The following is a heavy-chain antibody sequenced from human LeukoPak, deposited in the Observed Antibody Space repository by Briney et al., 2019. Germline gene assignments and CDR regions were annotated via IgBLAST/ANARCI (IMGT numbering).Heavy chain of an antibody. CDR1: VYIFTVYY. V-gene: IGHV1-2*02. CDR3: ARGPTGDNYYYMDV. D-gene: IGHD7-27*01. J-gene: IGHJ6*03. Sequence: ASVTVSCETSVYIFTVYYIHWVRQAPGQGGEWMGWINPNTGGTNYAQDFQGRVTMTRDTYVTTAYMELRSLRSDDTAVYYCARGPTGDNYYYMDVWGKGTTVTVSS. CDR2: INPNTGGT.